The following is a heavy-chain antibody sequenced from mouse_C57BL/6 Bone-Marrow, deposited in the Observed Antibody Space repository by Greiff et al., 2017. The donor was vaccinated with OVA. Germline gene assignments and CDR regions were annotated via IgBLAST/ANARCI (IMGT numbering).Heavy chain of an antibody. CDR3: ARKPLCARYAMDY. D-gene: IGHD6-1*01. Sequence: VKLQESGPELVKPGPSVKISCKASGYAFSSSWMNWVKQRPGKGLEWIGRIYPGDGDTNYNGKFKGKATLTADTSTSTDNMQRSSLTSEDSAVYFCARKPLCARYAMDYWGQGTSVTVSA. CDR2: IYPGDGDT. CDR1: GYAFSSSW. V-gene: IGHV1-82*01. J-gene: IGHJ4*01.